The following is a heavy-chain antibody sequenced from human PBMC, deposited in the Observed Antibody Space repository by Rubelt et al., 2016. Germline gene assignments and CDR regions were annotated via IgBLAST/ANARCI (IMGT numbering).Heavy chain of an antibody. V-gene: IGHV3-48*04. CDR2: ISGGSSTI. Sequence: GSLRLSCAASGFTFSSYAMHWVRQAPGKGLEWVSHISGGSSTIYYADSVKGRFTISRDNAKNSLSLQMNSLRPDDTAVYYCATEGGVRGVVDAFDIWGQGTVVTVSS. J-gene: IGHJ3*02. CDR3: ATEGGVRGVVDAFDI. D-gene: IGHD3-10*01. CDR1: GFTFSSYA.